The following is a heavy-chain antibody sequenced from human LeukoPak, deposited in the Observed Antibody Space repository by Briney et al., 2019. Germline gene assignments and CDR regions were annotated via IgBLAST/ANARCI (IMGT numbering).Heavy chain of an antibody. CDR2: INHNGNVN. J-gene: IGHJ4*02. V-gene: IGHV3-7*03. CDR3: AKERVRELYDY. CDR1: GFTFSSYW. D-gene: IGHD3-10*01. Sequence: GGSLRLSCAASGFTFSSYWMNWARQAPGKGLEWVASINHNGNVNYYVDSVKGRFTISRDNAKNSLYLQMSSLRAEDTAVYYCAKERVRELYDYWGQGTLVTVSS.